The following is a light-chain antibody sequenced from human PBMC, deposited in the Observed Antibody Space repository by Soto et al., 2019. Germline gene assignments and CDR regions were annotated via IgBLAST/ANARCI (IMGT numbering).Light chain of an antibody. CDR3: QQSDSSPLLT. Sequence: EIVLTQSPGTLSLSPGERAALSCRASRTVSANYLAWDQQKPGQAPRLLIYGVSSRAAGVPDRFSASGSGTDFTLTISRLEPEDFAVYYCQQSDSSPLLTFGVGSRVEIK. J-gene: IGKJ4*01. CDR2: GVS. V-gene: IGKV3-20*01. CDR1: RTVSANY.